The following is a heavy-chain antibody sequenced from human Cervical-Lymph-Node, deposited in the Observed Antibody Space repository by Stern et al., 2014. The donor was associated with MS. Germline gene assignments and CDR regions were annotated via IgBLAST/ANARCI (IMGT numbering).Heavy chain of an antibody. Sequence: QVQLVQSGAEVKKPGASVKVSCKASGYTFTSYGISWVRQAPGQGLEWMGWISAYNGNTNYAQKLQGRVTMTTDTSTSTAYMELRSLRSDDMAVYYCARRDDYGDYNWYFDLWGRGTLVTVSS. CDR2: ISAYNGNT. D-gene: IGHD4-17*01. CDR3: ARRDDYGDYNWYFDL. V-gene: IGHV1-18*03. J-gene: IGHJ2*01. CDR1: GYTFTSYG.